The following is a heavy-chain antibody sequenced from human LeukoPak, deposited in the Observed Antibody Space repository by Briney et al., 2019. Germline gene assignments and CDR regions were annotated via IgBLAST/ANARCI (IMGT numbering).Heavy chain of an antibody. CDR3: ARGESYGFDY. Sequence: PSETLSLPCTVSGGSISSYYWSWIRQPPGKGLEWIGYIYYSGSTNYNPSLKSRVTISVDTFKNQFSLKLSSVTAADTAVYYCARGESYGFDYWGRGTLVTVSS. CDR2: IYYSGST. D-gene: IGHD5-18*01. CDR1: GGSISSYY. J-gene: IGHJ4*02. V-gene: IGHV4-59*01.